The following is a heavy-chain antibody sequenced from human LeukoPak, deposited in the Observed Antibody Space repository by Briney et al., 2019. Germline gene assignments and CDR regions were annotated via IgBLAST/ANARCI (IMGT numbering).Heavy chain of an antibody. CDR1: EFNFSSYA. CDR3: AKAFYFDC. CDR2: ISGSGGST. Sequence: PGGSLRLSCAASEFNFSSYAMNWVRQAPGKGLEWVSTISGSGGSTYYADSVKGRFTISRDNSKNTLYLQMNSLRAEDTAVYYCAKAFYFDCWGQGTLVTVSS. V-gene: IGHV3-23*01. J-gene: IGHJ4*02.